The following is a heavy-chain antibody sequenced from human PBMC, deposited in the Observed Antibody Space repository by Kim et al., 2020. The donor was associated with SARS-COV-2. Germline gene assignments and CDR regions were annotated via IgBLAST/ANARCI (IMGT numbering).Heavy chain of an antibody. CDR1: GFTFSSYG. D-gene: IGHD5-18*01. J-gene: IGHJ4*02. Sequence: GESLRLSCAASGFTFSSYGMHWVRQAPGKGLEWVAVISYDGSNKYYADSVKGRFTISRDNSKNTLYLQMNSLRAEDTAVYYCAKSTGGYSYGAFDYWGQGTLVTVSS. V-gene: IGHV3-30*18. CDR2: ISYDGSNK. CDR3: AKSTGGYSYGAFDY.